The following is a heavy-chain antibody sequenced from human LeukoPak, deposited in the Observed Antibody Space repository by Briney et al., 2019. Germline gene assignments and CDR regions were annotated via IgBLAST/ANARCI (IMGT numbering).Heavy chain of an antibody. D-gene: IGHD3-22*01. J-gene: IGHJ4*02. Sequence: PGGSLRLSCAASGFSFSSYAMHWVRQAPGKGLEYVSAISINGDTTYYANSVKGRFTISRDNSKNTLYLQMGSLRAEDMAIYYCARVLRDGSGYYDYWGQGTLVTVSS. CDR3: ARVLRDGSGYYDY. CDR2: ISINGDTT. CDR1: GFSFSSYA. V-gene: IGHV3-64*01.